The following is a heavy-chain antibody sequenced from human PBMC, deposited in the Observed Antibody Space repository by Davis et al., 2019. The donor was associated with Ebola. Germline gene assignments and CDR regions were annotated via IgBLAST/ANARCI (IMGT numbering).Heavy chain of an antibody. CDR3: ARPLNSGSDGYFQY. CDR2: INHSGST. Sequence: SETLSLTCAVYGGSFSGYYWSWIRQPPGKGLEWIGEINHSGSTNHNPSLKSRVTISVDTSKNQVSLKLSSVTAADTAVYYCARPLNSGSDGYFQYWGQGALVTVSS. J-gene: IGHJ1*01. V-gene: IGHV4-34*01. CDR1: GGSFSGYY. D-gene: IGHD1-26*01.